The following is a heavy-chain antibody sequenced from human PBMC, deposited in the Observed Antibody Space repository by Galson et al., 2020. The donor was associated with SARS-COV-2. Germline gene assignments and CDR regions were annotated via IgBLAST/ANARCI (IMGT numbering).Heavy chain of an antibody. Sequence: TGGSLRLSCAASAFTFSSYGMHWVRQAPGKGLEWVSVIYYTGSTNYADSVRGRFTISRDTSKNMVYLQMNSLRAEDTAVYYCVRDDGTAPYDYWGQGTLVTVSS. D-gene: IGHD5-18*01. CDR3: VRDDGTAPYDY. J-gene: IGHJ4*02. CDR1: AFTFSSYG. CDR2: IYYTGST. V-gene: IGHV3-NL1*01.